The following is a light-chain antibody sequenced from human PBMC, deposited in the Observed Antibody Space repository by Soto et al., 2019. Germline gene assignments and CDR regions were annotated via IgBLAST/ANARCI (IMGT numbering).Light chain of an antibody. CDR1: QSVSSY. CDR3: QKRSNWIT. CDR2: DAS. Sequence: EIVLTKSPATLSLSPGEIATLSCSASQSVSSYLAWYQQKPGQAPRLLIYDASNRATGIPARFTGSRSGTDFTVTIVSLDPEHVAVYYCQKRSNWITFGQRTRLEIK. J-gene: IGKJ5*01. V-gene: IGKV3-11*01.